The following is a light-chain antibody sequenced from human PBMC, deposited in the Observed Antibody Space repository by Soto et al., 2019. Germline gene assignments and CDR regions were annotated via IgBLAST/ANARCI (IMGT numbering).Light chain of an antibody. Sequence: EIVMTQSPATLSVSPGERATLSCRASQSVSRNLAWYQQKPGQAPRLLIYGASTRATGIPARFSDSGSGTEFTLTISSLQSEDFAVSYCQQYNNWPPMYTFGQGTKLEIK. CDR3: QQYNNWPPMYT. V-gene: IGKV3-15*01. J-gene: IGKJ2*01. CDR1: QSVSRN. CDR2: GAS.